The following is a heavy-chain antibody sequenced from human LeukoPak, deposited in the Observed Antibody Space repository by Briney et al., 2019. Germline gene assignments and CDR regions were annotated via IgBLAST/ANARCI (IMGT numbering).Heavy chain of an antibody. Sequence: GGSLRLSCAASGFTFDDYAMHWVRQAPGKGLEWISYISPSGNTIFYTDSVKGRFTISRDDAKNSLYLHMNSLRAEDTAVYYCGRDEVGATKEFDSWGQGTLVTVSS. CDR3: GRDEVGATKEFDS. D-gene: IGHD1-26*01. J-gene: IGHJ4*02. CDR2: ISPSGNTI. V-gene: IGHV3-48*03. CDR1: GFTFDDYA.